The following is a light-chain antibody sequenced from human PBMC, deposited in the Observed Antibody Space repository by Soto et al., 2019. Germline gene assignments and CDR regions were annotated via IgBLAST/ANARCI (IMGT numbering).Light chain of an antibody. CDR2: AAS. CDR1: QGISNF. CDR3: QQLNSYLFT. J-gene: IGKJ3*01. Sequence: DIQLTQSPSFLSASVGDRVTITCRARQGISNFLAWYQQKPGKAPKLLIYAASTLQSGVPSRLSGSGSGTEFTLTISSLQPEDFATYYCQQLNSYLFTFGPGTKVDIK. V-gene: IGKV1-9*01.